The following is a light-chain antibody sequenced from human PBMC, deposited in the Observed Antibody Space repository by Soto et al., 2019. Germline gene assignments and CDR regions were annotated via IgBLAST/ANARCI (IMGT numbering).Light chain of an antibody. CDR2: LEGSGSY. CDR1: SGHSGYI. J-gene: IGLJ1*01. V-gene: IGLV4-60*02. CDR3: ESWVSNTRV. Sequence: QPVLTQSSSASASLGSSVKLTCTLSSGHSGYIIAWHQQQPGKAPRYLMKLEGSGSYNKGSGVPGRFSGSTSGADRYLTIANLQLEDEADYFCESWVSNTRVFGTGTNLAVL.